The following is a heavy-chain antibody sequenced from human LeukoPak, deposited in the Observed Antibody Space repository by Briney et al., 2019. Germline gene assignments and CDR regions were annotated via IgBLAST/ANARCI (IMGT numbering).Heavy chain of an antibody. J-gene: IGHJ4*02. CDR1: GGSFSGYY. D-gene: IGHD3-9*01. CDR2: INHSGST. V-gene: IGHV4-34*01. CDR3: ARARGERSDDWLDY. Sequence: SVTLSLTCAVYGGSFSGYYWSWIRQPPGKGREWIGEINHSGSTNYNPSLKSRVTISVDTSKSQFSLKLSSVTAADTAVYYCARARGERSDDWLDYWGQGTLVTVSS.